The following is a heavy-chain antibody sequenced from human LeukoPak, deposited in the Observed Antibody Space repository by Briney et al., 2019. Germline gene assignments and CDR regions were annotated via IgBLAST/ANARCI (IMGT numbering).Heavy chain of an antibody. V-gene: IGHV1-2*02. CDR1: GGTFSSYA. Sequence: ASVKVSCKASGGTFSSYAVSWVRQAPGQGLEWMGWINPNSGGTNYAQKFQGRVTMTRDTSISTAYMELSRLRSDDTAVYYCARTVLRPDYWGQGTLVTVSS. D-gene: IGHD3-3*01. CDR3: ARTVLRPDY. J-gene: IGHJ4*02. CDR2: INPNSGGT.